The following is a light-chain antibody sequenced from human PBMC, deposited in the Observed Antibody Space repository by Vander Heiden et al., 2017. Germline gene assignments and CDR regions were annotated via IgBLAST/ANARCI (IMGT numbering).Light chain of an antibody. CDR2: GAS. Sequence: EIVLTKSPGTLSLSPGERATLSCRASQSVSSSYLAWYQQKPGQAPRLLIYGASSRATGIPDRFSGSRSGTDFTLTISSLEPEDFTVYYCQQYGSSPRTFGQGTKVEIK. CDR1: QSVSSSY. CDR3: QQYGSSPRT. V-gene: IGKV3-20*01. J-gene: IGKJ1*01.